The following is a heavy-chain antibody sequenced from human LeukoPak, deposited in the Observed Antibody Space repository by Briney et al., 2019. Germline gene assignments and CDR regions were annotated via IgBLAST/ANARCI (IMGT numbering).Heavy chain of an antibody. Sequence: PGGSLRLSCAASGFTFSNYAMSWVRQAPGKGLEWVSSISGSGGSTYYADSVKGRFTISRDNSKNTLFLQMNSLRADDTAVYYCANEDYPGSCHQCRGGLDYWGQGTLVTVSS. CDR1: GFTFSNYA. D-gene: IGHD1-26*01. CDR3: ANEDYPGSCHQCRGGLDY. V-gene: IGHV3-23*01. J-gene: IGHJ4*02. CDR2: ISGSGGST.